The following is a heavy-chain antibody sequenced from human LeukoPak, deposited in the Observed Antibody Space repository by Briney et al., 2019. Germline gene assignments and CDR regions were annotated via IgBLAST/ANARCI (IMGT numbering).Heavy chain of an antibody. V-gene: IGHV1-69*13. CDR2: IIPIFGTA. Sequence: SVKVSCKASGGTFSSYAISRVRQAPGQGLEWMGGIIPIFGTANYAQKFQGRVTITADESTSTAYMELSSLRSEDTAVYYCARDERFLEWLLFNYWGQGTLVTVSS. J-gene: IGHJ4*02. D-gene: IGHD3-3*01. CDR3: ARDERFLEWLLFNY. CDR1: GGTFSSYA.